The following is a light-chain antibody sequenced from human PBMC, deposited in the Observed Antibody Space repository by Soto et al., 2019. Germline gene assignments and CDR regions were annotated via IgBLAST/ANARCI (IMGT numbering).Light chain of an antibody. V-gene: IGKV3-20*01. J-gene: IGKJ1*01. Sequence: EIVLTQSPGTLSLSPGERATLSCRASQSVSSSFLAWYQQKPGQAPRLLIYGASSRATGIPDRFSGSGSGTDLTLTTRPLEPEDFAVYYCQQDGSSPWTFGQGTKVEIK. CDR3: QQDGSSPWT. CDR1: QSVSSSF. CDR2: GAS.